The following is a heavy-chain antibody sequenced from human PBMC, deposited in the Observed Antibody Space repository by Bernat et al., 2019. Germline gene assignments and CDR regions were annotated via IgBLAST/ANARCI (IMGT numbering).Heavy chain of an antibody. D-gene: IGHD4-17*01. J-gene: IGHJ4*02. CDR3: ARLRPTVTAFDY. V-gene: IGHV3-21*01. CDR2: ISSSSSYI. CDR1: VFTFSSYS. Sequence: EVQLVESGGGLVKPGGSLRLSCAASVFTFSSYSMNWVRQAPGKGLEWVSSISSSSSYIYYADSVKGRFTISRDNAKNSLYLQMNSLRAEDTAVYYCARLRPTVTAFDYWGQGTLVTVSS.